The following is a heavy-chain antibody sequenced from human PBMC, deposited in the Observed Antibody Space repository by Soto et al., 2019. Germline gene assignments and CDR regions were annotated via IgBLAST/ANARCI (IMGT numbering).Heavy chain of an antibody. CDR1: GYTFTGYY. Sequence: QVQLVQSGAEVKKPGASVKVSCKASGYTFTGYYMHWVRQAPGQGLEWMGWINPNSGGTNYAQKFQGWVTMTRDTSISTAYMELSRLRSDDTAVYYCARGASGWYGLSSYYYYYGMDVRGQGTTVTVSS. CDR3: ARGASGWYGLSSYYYYYGMDV. J-gene: IGHJ6*02. V-gene: IGHV1-2*04. CDR2: INPNSGGT. D-gene: IGHD6-19*01.